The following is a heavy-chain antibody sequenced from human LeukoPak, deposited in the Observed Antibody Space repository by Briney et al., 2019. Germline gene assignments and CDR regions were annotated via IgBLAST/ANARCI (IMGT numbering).Heavy chain of an antibody. Sequence: SQTLSLTCALSGDSVSSKSAAWNRIRQSPSRGLEWLGRTFYRSKWNNDYAVSVRSRLTIKPDTSKNQFSLQLNSVTPEDTAVYYCARLATNDGLDIWGQGTMVTVSS. D-gene: IGHD5-12*01. V-gene: IGHV6-1*01. J-gene: IGHJ3*02. CDR3: ARLATNDGLDI. CDR1: GDSVSSKSAA. CDR2: TFYRSKWNN.